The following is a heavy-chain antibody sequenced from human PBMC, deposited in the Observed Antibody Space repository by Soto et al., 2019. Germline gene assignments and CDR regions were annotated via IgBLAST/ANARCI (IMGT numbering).Heavy chain of an antibody. CDR2: ISGSGGST. V-gene: IGHV3-23*01. D-gene: IGHD2-21*02. J-gene: IGHJ6*02. CDR1: GFTFSSYA. CDR3: AKGTVVVVTAQGYGMDV. Sequence: GGSLRLSCAASGFTFSSYAMSWVRQAPGKGLEWVSAISGSGGSTYYADSVKGRFTISRDNSKNTLYLQMNSLRAEDTAVYYCAKGTVVVVTAQGYGMDVWGQGTTVTVSS.